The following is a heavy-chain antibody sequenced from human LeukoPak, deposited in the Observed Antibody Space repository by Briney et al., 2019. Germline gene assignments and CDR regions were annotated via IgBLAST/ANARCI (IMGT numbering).Heavy chain of an antibody. CDR2: IYYSGST. CDR3: ARFQYYDSWFDP. D-gene: IGHD3-22*01. CDR1: GGSFSGYY. J-gene: IGHJ5*02. Sequence: SETLSLTCAVYGGSFSGYYWSWIRQPPGKGLEWIGYIYYSGSTNYNPSLKSRVTISVDTSKNQFSLKLSSVTAADTAVYYCARFQYYDSWFDPWGQGTLVTVSS. V-gene: IGHV4-59*01.